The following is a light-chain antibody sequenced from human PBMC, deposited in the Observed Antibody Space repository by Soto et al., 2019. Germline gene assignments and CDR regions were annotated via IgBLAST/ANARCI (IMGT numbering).Light chain of an antibody. CDR2: NTY. J-gene: IGKJ5*01. V-gene: IGKV3-20*01. CDR3: QQSGGSPLLT. CDR1: QSVSSGY. Sequence: EIVLTQSPATLSVSLVDRASVSCRASQSVSSGYLAWYQQKRGQAPMLLIYNTYTRATGIPDRFSGSGSGTDFILTISRLEPEDFAVYYCQQSGGSPLLTFGQGTRLEI.